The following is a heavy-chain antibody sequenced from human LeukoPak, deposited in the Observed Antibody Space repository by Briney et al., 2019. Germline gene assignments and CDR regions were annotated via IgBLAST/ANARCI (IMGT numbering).Heavy chain of an antibody. CDR2: ISWNSGSI. Sequence: GGSLRLSCAASGFTFDDYAMHWVRHAPGKGLEWVSGISWNSGSIGYADSVKGRFTISRDNAKNSLYLQMNSLRAEDTALYYCARGFGGTGTYPFDYWGQGTLVTVSS. J-gene: IGHJ4*02. D-gene: IGHD1-1*01. V-gene: IGHV3-9*01. CDR1: GFTFDDYA. CDR3: ARGFGGTGTYPFDY.